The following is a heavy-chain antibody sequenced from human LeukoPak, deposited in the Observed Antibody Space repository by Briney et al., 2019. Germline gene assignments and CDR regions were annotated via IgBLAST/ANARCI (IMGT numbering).Heavy chain of an antibody. CDR3: ARVTGYMIEDYFDY. CDR2: FYYSGST. J-gene: IGHJ4*02. CDR1: GGSISRYY. Sequence: SETLSLTCTVSGGSISRYYGSWIRQPPGKGLEWIGYFYYSGSTNYNPSLKSRVTISVDTSKNQFSLKLSSVTAADTAVYYCARVTGYMIEDYFDYWGQGTLVTVSS. D-gene: IGHD3-22*01. V-gene: IGHV4-59*01.